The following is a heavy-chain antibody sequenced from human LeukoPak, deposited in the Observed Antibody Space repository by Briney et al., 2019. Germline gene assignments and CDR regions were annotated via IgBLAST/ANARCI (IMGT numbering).Heavy chain of an antibody. CDR2: IYTSGST. CDR1: GGSISSYY. D-gene: IGHD1-1*01. V-gene: IGHV4-4*09. CDR3: ARLGYEERLEPQAAYYYYYMDV. J-gene: IGHJ6*03. Sequence: KPSETLSLTCTVSGGSISSYYWSWIRQPPGKGLEWIGYIYTSGSTNYNPSLKSRVTISVDTSKNQFSLKLSSVTAADTAVYYCARLGYEERLEPQAAYYYYYMDVWGKGTTVTVS.